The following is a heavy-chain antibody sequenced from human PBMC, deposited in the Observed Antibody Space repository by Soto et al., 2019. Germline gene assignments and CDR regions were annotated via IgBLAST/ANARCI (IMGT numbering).Heavy chain of an antibody. V-gene: IGHV3-74*01. J-gene: IGHJ6*03. CDR1: GFTVSNYW. CDR2: INSDGSVL. D-gene: IGHD2-15*01. CDR3: ARGDCVGGTCYSLAGSFYYYMDV. Sequence: EVQLVESGGGLVQPGGSLRLSCAASGFTVSNYWMYWVRQAPGKVLVWVSRINSDGSVLSYADSGKGRLTISRDHVKNICYLQMDSLRAEDTAVSYCARGDCVGGTCYSLAGSFYYYMDVWGKGTTVTVFS.